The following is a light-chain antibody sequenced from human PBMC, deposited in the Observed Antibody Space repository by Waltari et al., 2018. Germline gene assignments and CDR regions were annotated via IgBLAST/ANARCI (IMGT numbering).Light chain of an antibody. J-gene: IGLJ3*02. CDR2: ANN. V-gene: IGLV1-44*01. Sequence: QSVVTQPHSASGTPGQRVTLSCSGSNSNIGSDIVNWYQQFPGTAPKLLIYANNQRPSGVPGRFSASRSGTSASLVISGLQSEDEADYYCATWDASLDTWVFGGGTKVTVL. CDR3: ATWDASLDTWV. CDR1: NSNIGSDI.